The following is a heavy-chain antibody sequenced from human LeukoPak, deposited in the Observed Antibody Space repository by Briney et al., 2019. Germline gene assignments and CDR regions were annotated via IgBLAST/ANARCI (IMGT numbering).Heavy chain of an antibody. CDR2: IYYSGSA. V-gene: IGHV4-59*08. D-gene: IGHD5-12*01. Sequence: SETLSLTCTVSGGSMSSHYWSWIRQPPGKGLEWIGYIYYSGSANYNPSLMSRVSISVDTSKNQFSLKLSSVTAADTAVYYCTRHPSIVAPPDYWGQGTLVTVSS. J-gene: IGHJ4*02. CDR3: TRHPSIVAPPDY. CDR1: GGSMSSHY.